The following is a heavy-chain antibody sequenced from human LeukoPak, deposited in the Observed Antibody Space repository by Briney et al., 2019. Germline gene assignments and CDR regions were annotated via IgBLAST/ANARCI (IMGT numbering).Heavy chain of an antibody. V-gene: IGHV3-66*01. CDR1: GFIVSGDF. J-gene: IGHJ4*02. D-gene: IGHD2/OR15-2a*01. CDR3: AREGPRGNSQFDY. CDR2: IYSDGST. Sequence: GGSLRLSCAASGFIVSGDFMSWVRQAPGKGLEWVSVIYSDGSTYYADSVKGRLTISRDNSKNTLYLQMNSLRAEDTAIYYCAREGPRGNSQFDYWGQGTLVTVSS.